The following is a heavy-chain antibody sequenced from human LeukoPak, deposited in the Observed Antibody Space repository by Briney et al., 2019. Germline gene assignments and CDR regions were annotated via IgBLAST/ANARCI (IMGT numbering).Heavy chain of an antibody. V-gene: IGHV4-34*01. CDR1: GGSFSGYY. CDR2: INHSGST. D-gene: IGHD3-22*01. CDR3: ARESYYDSSGYYYAALDY. Sequence: SETLSLTCAVYGGSFSGYYWSWIRQPPGKGLEWIGEINHSGSTNYNPSLKSRVTISVDTSKNQFSLKLSSVTAADTAVYYCARESYYDSSGYYYAALDYWGQGTLVTVSS. J-gene: IGHJ4*02.